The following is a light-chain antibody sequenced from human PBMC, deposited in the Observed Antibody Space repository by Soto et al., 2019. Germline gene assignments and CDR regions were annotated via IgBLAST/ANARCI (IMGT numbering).Light chain of an antibody. V-gene: IGLV2-14*01. J-gene: IGLJ1*01. CDR1: SSDFGGYNY. CDR3: SSYTSSSTPYV. CDR2: DVT. Sequence: QSVLAQPASVSGSPGQSITISCTGTSSDFGGYNYVSWYQQHPVKAPKLMIYDVTNRPSGVSDRFSGSKSGNTASLTISGLQAEDEADYCCSSYTSSSTPYVFGTGTKAPS.